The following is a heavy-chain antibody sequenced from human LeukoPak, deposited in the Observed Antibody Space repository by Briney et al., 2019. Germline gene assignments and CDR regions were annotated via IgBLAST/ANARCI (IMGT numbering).Heavy chain of an antibody. CDR2: IYYSGST. Sequence: SETLSLTCTVSGGSISSSSYYWGWLRQPPGKGREWIGSIYYSGSTYYNPSLKSRVTISVDTSKNQFSLKLSSVTAADTAVYYCARHSSYEGSYYDILTGYVSGEDPELDYWGQGTLVTVSS. V-gene: IGHV4-39*01. CDR1: GGSISSSSYY. J-gene: IGHJ4*02. CDR3: ARHSSYEGSYYDILTGYVSGEDPELDY. D-gene: IGHD3-9*01.